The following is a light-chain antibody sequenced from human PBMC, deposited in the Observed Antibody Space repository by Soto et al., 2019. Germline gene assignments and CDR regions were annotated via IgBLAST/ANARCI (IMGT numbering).Light chain of an antibody. J-gene: IGLJ1*01. Sequence: QSALTQPTSASGTPGQRVTMSCSGSSFNIGTNNVNWYQQLPGTAPKLLIYSNNQRPSGVPDRFSGSKSGTSASLAISGLQSEDEADYYCAASDDSLKTYVFGRRIKVTAL. V-gene: IGLV1-44*01. CDR2: SNN. CDR1: SFNIGTNN. CDR3: AASDDSLKTYV.